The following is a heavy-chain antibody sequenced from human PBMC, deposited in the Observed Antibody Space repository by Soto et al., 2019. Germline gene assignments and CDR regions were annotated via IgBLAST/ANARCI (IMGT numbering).Heavy chain of an antibody. CDR1: GFSLTTSGVG. Sequence: QITLKESGPTLVKPTQTLTLTCTFSGFSLTTSGVGVGWIRQPPGKALEWLALIYWDDDKRYSPSLKSRLTPTXDXXKTHVVRTLTNMDPADTATYFCAHTPPTVTWWFAPWGQGPLVTVSS. J-gene: IGHJ5*02. CDR3: AHTPPTVTWWFAP. CDR2: IYWDDDK. V-gene: IGHV2-5*02. D-gene: IGHD4-17*01.